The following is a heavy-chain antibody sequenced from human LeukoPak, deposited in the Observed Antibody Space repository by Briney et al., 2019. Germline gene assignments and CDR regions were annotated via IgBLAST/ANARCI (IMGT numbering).Heavy chain of an antibody. CDR2: ISSRSDAI. J-gene: IGHJ5*02. D-gene: IGHD4-17*01. CDR3: ARFGGDPTWPDP. V-gene: IGHV3-48*02. Sequence: GGSLRRSCAASGFTFSSYNMNWVRQAPGKGLEWISYISSRSDAIYYADSVKGRFTISRDNAKNSLYLQMNSLRDEDTAVYYCARFGGDPTWPDPWGQGTLVTVSS. CDR1: GFTFSSYN.